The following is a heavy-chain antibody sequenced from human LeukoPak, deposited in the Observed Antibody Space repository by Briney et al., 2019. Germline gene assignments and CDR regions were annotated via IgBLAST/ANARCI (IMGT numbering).Heavy chain of an antibody. V-gene: IGHV3-21*01. J-gene: IGHJ6*04. CDR1: GLTFSSYS. Sequence: GGSLRLSCAASGLTFSSYSMNWVREAPGKGLEWVSSISSSSSYIFYADSVKGRFTISRDNAKNSLYLQMNSLRAEDTAVYYCSGSGNYRTDVWGKGTTVTVSS. CDR3: SGSGNYRTDV. D-gene: IGHD3-10*01. CDR2: ISSSSSYI.